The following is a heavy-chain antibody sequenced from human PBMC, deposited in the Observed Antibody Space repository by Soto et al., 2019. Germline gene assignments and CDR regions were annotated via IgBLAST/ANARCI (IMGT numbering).Heavy chain of an antibody. J-gene: IGHJ2*01. Sequence: QVQLQESGPGLVKPSGTLSLTCAVSGGSISSSNWWSWVRQPPGKGLGWIGEIYHSGSTNYNPSLKSRVTISVDKSKNQFSLKLSSVTAADTAVYYCARDFVVVPAAIPTGYFNLWGRGTLVTVSS. D-gene: IGHD2-2*02. V-gene: IGHV4-4*02. CDR1: GGSISSSNW. CDR3: ARDFVVVPAAIPTGYFNL. CDR2: IYHSGST.